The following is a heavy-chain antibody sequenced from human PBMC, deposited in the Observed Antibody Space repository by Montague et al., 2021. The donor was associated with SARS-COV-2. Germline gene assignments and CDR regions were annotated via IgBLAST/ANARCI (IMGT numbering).Heavy chain of an antibody. Sequence: PALVKPTQTLTLTCTFSGFSLSTSGMCVSWIRQPPGKALEWLARIDWDDDKYYSTSLKTRLTISKDTSKNQVVLTMTNMDPVGTATYYCARISYGSGKGFDYWGQGTLVTVSS. CDR1: GFSLSTSGMC. J-gene: IGHJ4*02. CDR3: ARISYGSGKGFDY. D-gene: IGHD3-10*01. V-gene: IGHV2-70*11. CDR2: IDWDDDK.